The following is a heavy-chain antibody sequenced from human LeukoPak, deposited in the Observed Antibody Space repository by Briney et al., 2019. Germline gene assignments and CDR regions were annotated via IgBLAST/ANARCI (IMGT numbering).Heavy chain of an antibody. V-gene: IGHV4-39*07. CDR1: GGSISSSSYY. D-gene: IGHD6-19*01. J-gene: IGHJ3*02. CDR2: IYYSGST. CDR3: ARDQALGYGWPTVLAIDI. Sequence: SETLSLTCPVSGGSISSSSYYWGWIRQPPGKGLEWIGSIYYSGSTYYNPSLKGRVTISVDTSKNQFSLKLSSVTAADTAVYYCARDQALGYGWPTVLAIDIWGQGTMVTVSS.